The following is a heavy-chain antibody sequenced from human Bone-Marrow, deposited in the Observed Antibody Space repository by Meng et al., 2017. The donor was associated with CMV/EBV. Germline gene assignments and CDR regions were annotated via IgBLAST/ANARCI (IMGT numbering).Heavy chain of an antibody. Sequence: ESLKISCAASGFTFSDYYMSWIRQAPGKGLEWIGEINHSGSTNYNPSLKSRVTISVDTSKNQFSLKLSSVTAADTAVYYCARECGIAAALLDYGMDVWGQGTTVTVSS. D-gene: IGHD6-13*01. J-gene: IGHJ6*02. V-gene: IGHV4-34*01. CDR2: INHSGST. CDR3: ARECGIAAALLDYGMDV. CDR1: GFTFSDYY.